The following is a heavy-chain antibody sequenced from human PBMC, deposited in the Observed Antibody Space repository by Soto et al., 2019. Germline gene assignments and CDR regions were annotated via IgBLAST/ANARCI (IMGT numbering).Heavy chain of an antibody. D-gene: IGHD2-8*01. CDR1: AYTFPDYD. CDR3: ARVMSNGHSDL. CDR2: MNPKRGNT. J-gene: IGHJ5*02. Sequence: QVQLVQSGAEVKKPGASVTVSCKASAYTFPDYDINWVRQASGQGREWMGWMNPKRGNTGYAQKFQDRVTMTRNTSIETAYMDLRSLGSDDTAVYYCARVMSNGHSDLWGQGALVTVSS. V-gene: IGHV1-8*02.